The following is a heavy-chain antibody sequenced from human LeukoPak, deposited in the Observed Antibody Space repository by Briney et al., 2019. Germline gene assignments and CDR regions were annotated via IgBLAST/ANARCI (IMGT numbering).Heavy chain of an antibody. CDR1: GFTFSSYA. D-gene: IGHD6-6*01. CDR3: ARSANPGVHDFDP. J-gene: IGHJ5*02. Sequence: GGSLRLSCTASGFTFSSYAMAWVRQTPGKGLEWLSYISSSSKINYADSVKGRFTISRDNAKNSLYLQMNSLRDEDTAVYYCARSANPGVHDFDPWGQGTLVTVSS. CDR2: ISSSSKI. V-gene: IGHV3-48*02.